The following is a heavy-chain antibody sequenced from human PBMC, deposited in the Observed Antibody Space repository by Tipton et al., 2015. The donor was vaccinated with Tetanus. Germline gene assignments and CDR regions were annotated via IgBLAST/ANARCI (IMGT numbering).Heavy chain of an antibody. D-gene: IGHD7-27*01. CDR2: IYYSGST. Sequence: TLSLTCTVSGGSISSNYWSWIRQPPGKGLEWFGNIYYSGSTNYNPSLKSRVTISVDTSKNQFSLKLSSVTAADTAVYYCARIRQVGKPGPFFDYWGQGTLVTVSS. CDR3: ARIRQVGKPGPFFDY. CDR1: GGSISSNY. V-gene: IGHV4-59*01. J-gene: IGHJ4*02.